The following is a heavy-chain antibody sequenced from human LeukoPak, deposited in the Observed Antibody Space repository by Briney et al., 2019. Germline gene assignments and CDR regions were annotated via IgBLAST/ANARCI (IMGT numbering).Heavy chain of an antibody. CDR3: ARGKILPYSSGWSAYYYYYYGMDV. Sequence: SETLSLTCTVSGGSISSSSYYWSWIRQPPGKGLEWIGEINHSGSTNYNPSLKSRVTISVDTSKNQFSLKLSSVTAADTAVYYCARGKILPYSSGWSAYYYYYYGMDVWGQGTTVTVSS. D-gene: IGHD6-19*01. V-gene: IGHV4-39*07. CDR2: INHSGST. J-gene: IGHJ6*02. CDR1: GGSISSSSYY.